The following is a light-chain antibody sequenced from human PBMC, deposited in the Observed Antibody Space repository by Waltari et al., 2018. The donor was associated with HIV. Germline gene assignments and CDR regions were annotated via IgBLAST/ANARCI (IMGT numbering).Light chain of an antibody. Sequence: QSVLTQQRAVARAPGQRGTLPCTGRASNFGAGADIHGYQHLPGTAPKLLIPSGNNRPSGVPHRFSGSTSGTSASLAISWLRAADEADYYCQSYDRILGDVVFGGGTKLSVL. CDR3: QSYDRILGDVV. V-gene: IGLV1-40*01. J-gene: IGLJ2*01. CDR2: SGN. CDR1: ASNFGAGAD.